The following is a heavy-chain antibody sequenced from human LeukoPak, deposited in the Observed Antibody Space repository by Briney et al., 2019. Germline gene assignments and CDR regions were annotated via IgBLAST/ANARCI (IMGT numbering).Heavy chain of an antibody. CDR1: GFTFNIYA. V-gene: IGHV3-23*01. Sequence: GGSLRLSCAPSGFTFNIYAMTWVRQAPGKGLEWVSLISDSGGSTYYADSVKGRFTISRDNPKNTLYLQMNSLRAEDTAVYYCAKINWGSRCFDYWGQGSLVGVSS. CDR3: AKINWGSRCFDY. J-gene: IGHJ4*01. CDR2: ISDSGGST. D-gene: IGHD7-27*01.